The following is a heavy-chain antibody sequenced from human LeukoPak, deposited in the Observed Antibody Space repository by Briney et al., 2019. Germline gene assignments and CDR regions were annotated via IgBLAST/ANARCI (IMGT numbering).Heavy chain of an antibody. CDR1: GFTFTEYY. Sequence: ASVKVSCKASGFTFTEYYVHWVRQAPGQGLEWMGWINSNNGDTNYAQKFQGRVTMTRDTSISTAYMEVRRLRSYDTAGYYWARDLYTFDYWGQGALVTVSS. CDR2: INSNNGDT. D-gene: IGHD4-11*01. J-gene: IGHJ4*02. V-gene: IGHV1-2*02. CDR3: ARDLYTFDY.